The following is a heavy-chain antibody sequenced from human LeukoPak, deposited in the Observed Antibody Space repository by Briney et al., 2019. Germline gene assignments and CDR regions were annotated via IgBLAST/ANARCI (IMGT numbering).Heavy chain of an antibody. CDR2: ISYDGSNK. Sequence: GSLRLSCAASGFTFSTYPMHWVRQAPGKGLEWVAVISYDGSNKNYADSVKGRFTISRDNSKNTLYLQMNSLRAEDTAVYYCARDPVTYDYDNSVYQFDPWGQGTLVTVSS. V-gene: IGHV3-30*04. CDR1: GFTFSTYP. D-gene: IGHD3-22*01. J-gene: IGHJ5*02. CDR3: ARDPVTYDYDNSVYQFDP.